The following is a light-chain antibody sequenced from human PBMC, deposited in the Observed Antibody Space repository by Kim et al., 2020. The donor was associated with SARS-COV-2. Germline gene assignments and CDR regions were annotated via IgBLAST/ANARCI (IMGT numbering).Light chain of an antibody. V-gene: IGLV2-8*01. Sequence: GQLVTIPCTETSRDVGGYNYVSWYQQHPGKAPKLMIYEVNKRPSGVPDRFSGSKSGNTASLTVSGLQAEDEADYYCSSYAGSNNLVFGGGTQLTVL. CDR3: SSYAGSNNLV. CDR2: EVN. J-gene: IGLJ2*01. CDR1: SRDVGGYNY.